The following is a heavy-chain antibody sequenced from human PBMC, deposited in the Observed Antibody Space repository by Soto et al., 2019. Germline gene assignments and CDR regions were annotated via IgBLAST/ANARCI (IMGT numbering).Heavy chain of an antibody. CDR1: GFTFSSYS. CDR3: ARDGCSGGSCYPNPYYYYYMDV. Sequence: EVQLVESGGGLVKPGGSLRLSCAASGFTFSSYSMNWVRQAPGKGLEWVSSISSSSSYIYYADSVKGRFTISRDNAKNSLYLQMNSLRAEDTAVYYCARDGCSGGSCYPNPYYYYYMDVWGKGTTVTVSS. CDR2: ISSSSSYI. J-gene: IGHJ6*03. V-gene: IGHV3-21*01. D-gene: IGHD2-15*01.